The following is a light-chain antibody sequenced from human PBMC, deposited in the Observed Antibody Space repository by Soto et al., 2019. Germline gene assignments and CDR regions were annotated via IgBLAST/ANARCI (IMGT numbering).Light chain of an antibody. V-gene: IGKV1-33*01. CDR1: QDISNY. CDR3: QQYDNLPIT. CDR2: DAS. Sequence: DIQMTQSPSSLSASVGDRVTITCQASQDISNYLNWYQQKPGKAPKLLIYDASNLETGVPSRFGGSGSGIDFTFTISSLQPEDIATYYCQQYDNLPITFDQGTRLEIK. J-gene: IGKJ5*01.